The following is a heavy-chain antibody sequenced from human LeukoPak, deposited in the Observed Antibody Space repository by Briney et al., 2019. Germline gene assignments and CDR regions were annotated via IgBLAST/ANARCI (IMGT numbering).Heavy chain of an antibody. CDR2: LYYSGST. Sequence: PSETLSLTCTVSGASVSSYYWSWIRQPPGKGLEWIGYLYYSGSTNYNPSLKSRITISVDTSKNQFSLRLSSVTAADTAVYFCAMGFWYEEYFQHRGEGSLVIVSS. CDR3: AMGFWYEEYFQH. J-gene: IGHJ1*01. V-gene: IGHV4-59*02. CDR1: GASVSSYY. D-gene: IGHD6-13*01.